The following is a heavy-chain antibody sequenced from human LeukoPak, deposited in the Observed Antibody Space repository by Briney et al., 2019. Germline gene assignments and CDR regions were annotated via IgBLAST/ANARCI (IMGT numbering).Heavy chain of an antibody. CDR1: GFTVSSNY. CDR2: IYSGGST. CDR3: ASHVLRFLEWFSLDY. J-gene: IGHJ4*02. D-gene: IGHD3-3*01. Sequence: GGSLRLSCAASGFTVSSNYMSWVRQAPGKGLEWVSVIYSGGSTYYADSVKGRFTISRDNSKNTMYLQMNSLRAEDTAVYYCASHVLRFLEWFSLDYWGQGTLVTVSS. V-gene: IGHV3-66*02.